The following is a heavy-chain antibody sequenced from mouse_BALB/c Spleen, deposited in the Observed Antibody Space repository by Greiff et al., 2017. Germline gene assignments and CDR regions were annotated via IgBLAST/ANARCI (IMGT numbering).Heavy chain of an antibody. V-gene: IGHV1-7*01. CDR3: AIYYRFYYFDY. D-gene: IGHD2-14*01. J-gene: IGHJ2*01. CDR1: GYTFTSYW. Sequence: QVQLQQSGAELAKPGASVKMSCKASGYTFTSYWMHWVKQRPGQGLEWIGYINPSTGYTEYNQKFKDKATLTADKSSSTAYMQLSSLTSEDSAVYYCAIYYRFYYFDYWGQGTTLTVSS. CDR2: INPSTGYT.